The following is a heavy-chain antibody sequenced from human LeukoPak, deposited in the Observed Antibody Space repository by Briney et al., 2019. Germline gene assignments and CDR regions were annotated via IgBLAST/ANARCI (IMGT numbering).Heavy chain of an antibody. J-gene: IGHJ6*02. Sequence: SGPTLVKPTQTLTLTCTFSGFSLSASGVGVGWIRQPPGKALEWIALIYWHDDKRYSPSLKTRLTITKATSKNQVVLTMTNMDPVDTATYYGAHSGALFRYYYGMDVWGQGTTVTVSS. V-gene: IGHV2-5*01. CDR2: IYWHDDK. CDR3: AHSGALFRYYYGMDV. CDR1: GFSLSASGVG. D-gene: IGHD3-10*01.